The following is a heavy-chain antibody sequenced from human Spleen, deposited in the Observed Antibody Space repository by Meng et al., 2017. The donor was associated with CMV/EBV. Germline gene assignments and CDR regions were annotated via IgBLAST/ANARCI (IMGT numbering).Heavy chain of an antibody. D-gene: IGHD1-26*01. CDR1: TCSGYY. J-gene: IGHJ5*01. CDR2: INPNGGGT. V-gene: IGHV1-2*02. Sequence: TCSGYYMHWGRQAPGQELEWMRWINPNGGGTNCAQKFQSRVTMTRDTSINTAYMELSRLRSDDTAVYLCARSVGHSGSYYVYNWFDSWGQGTLVTVSS. CDR3: ARSVGHSGSYYVYNWFDS.